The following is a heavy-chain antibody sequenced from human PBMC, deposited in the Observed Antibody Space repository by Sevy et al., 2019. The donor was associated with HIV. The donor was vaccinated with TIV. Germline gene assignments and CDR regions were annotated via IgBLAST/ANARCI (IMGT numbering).Heavy chain of an antibody. V-gene: IGHV3-23*01. D-gene: IGHD2-15*01. CDR1: EITLSNYA. CDR3: AKDQAVLVEDAFDL. CDR2: ISDSGGST. J-gene: IGHJ3*01. Sequence: GGSLRLSCAASEITLSNYAMNWVRQAPGRGLEWVSAISDSGGSTYYEDSVKGRFTSYSDNSMNTLSLQMHSLRVEDTGVYYCAKDQAVLVEDAFDLWGQGTMVTVSS.